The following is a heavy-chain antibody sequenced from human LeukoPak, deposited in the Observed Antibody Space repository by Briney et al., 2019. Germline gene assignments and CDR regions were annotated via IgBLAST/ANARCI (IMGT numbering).Heavy chain of an antibody. J-gene: IGHJ4*02. Sequence: GGSLRLSCAASGFTFRNYWMSWVRQAPGKGLEWVANIKEDGSEKYYVDSVKGRFTISIDNSKNTLYLKMNSLRAEDTAVYYCARGPDYGDYYFDYWGQGTLVTVSS. D-gene: IGHD4-17*01. CDR3: ARGPDYGDYYFDY. V-gene: IGHV3-7*03. CDR2: IKEDGSEK. CDR1: GFTFRNYW.